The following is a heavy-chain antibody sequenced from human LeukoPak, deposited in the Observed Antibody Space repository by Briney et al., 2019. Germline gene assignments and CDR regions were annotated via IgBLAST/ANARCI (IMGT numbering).Heavy chain of an antibody. D-gene: IGHD3-3*01. J-gene: IGHJ6*02. Sequence: GRSLRLSCAASGFTFSSYGMHWVRQAPGKGLEWVAVISYDGSNKYYADSVKGRFTISRDNSKNTLYLQMNSLRAEDTAVYYCAKVPDPYDFWSGFYGMDVWGQGTTVTVSS. V-gene: IGHV3-30*18. CDR2: ISYDGSNK. CDR3: AKVPDPYDFWSGFYGMDV. CDR1: GFTFSSYG.